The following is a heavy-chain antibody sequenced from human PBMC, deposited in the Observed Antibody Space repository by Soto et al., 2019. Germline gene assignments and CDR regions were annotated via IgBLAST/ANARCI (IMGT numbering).Heavy chain of an antibody. J-gene: IGHJ4*02. V-gene: IGHV4-59*01. D-gene: IGHD6-13*01. CDR2: IHYSGTT. CDR1: GVSITSYF. Sequence: KTSETLSLTCSVSGVSITSYFWTWIRQPPGKGLEWIGYIHYSGTTSFFPSYNPSLRSRVTISEDTSKNQFSLKLLSVTTADTAVYFCAAGEASSRDLAPYYLDFWGQGTLVTVSS. CDR3: AAGEASSRDLAPYYLDF.